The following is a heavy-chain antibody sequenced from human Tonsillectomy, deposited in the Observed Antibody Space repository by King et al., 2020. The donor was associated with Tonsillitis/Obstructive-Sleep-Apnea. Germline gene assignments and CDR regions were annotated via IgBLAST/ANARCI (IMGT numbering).Heavy chain of an antibody. J-gene: IGHJ5*02. CDR2: IYYSGST. Sequence: QLQESGPGLVKPSETLSLTCTVSGGSISSYYWSWIRQPPGKGLEWIGYIYYSGSTNYNPSLKSRVTISIDTSKNQFSLKLTSATAADTAVYYCAGTGAIGNWFDPWGQGTLVTVSS. CDR3: AGTGAIGNWFDP. D-gene: IGHD2-2*02. V-gene: IGHV4-59*08. CDR1: GGSISSYY.